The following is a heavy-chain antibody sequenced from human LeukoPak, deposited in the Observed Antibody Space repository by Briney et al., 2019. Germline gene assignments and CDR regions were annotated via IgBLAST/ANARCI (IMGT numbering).Heavy chain of an antibody. CDR3: ARGGRYDFWSGYPFYYYMDV. CDR1: GGSFSGYY. Sequence: PSETLSLTCAVYGGSFSGYYWSWIRQPPGKGLEWIGEINHSGSTNYNPSLKSRVTISVDTSKNQFSLKLSSVTAADTAVYYCARGGRYDFWSGYPFYYYMDVWGKGTTVTVSS. J-gene: IGHJ6*03. CDR2: INHSGST. V-gene: IGHV4-34*01. D-gene: IGHD3-3*01.